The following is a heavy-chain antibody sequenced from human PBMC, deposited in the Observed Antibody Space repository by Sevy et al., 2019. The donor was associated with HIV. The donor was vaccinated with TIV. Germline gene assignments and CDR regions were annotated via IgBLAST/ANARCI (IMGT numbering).Heavy chain of an antibody. CDR1: GFTFGDYA. D-gene: IGHD5-12*01. V-gene: IGHV3-49*03. Sequence: GGSLRLSCTSSGFTFGDYAMSWFRQAPGKGLEWVAFIRRNSHEPYGGTTEYAASVKGRFTISRDDSKRIAYLQMNSLKTEDTAVYHCTRALATAYTPEYYFDYWGQGILVTVSS. CDR3: TRALATAYTPEYYFDY. J-gene: IGHJ4*02. CDR2: IRRNSHEPYGGTT.